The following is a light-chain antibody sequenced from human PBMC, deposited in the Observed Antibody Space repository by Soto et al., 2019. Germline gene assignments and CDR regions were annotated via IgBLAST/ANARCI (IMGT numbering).Light chain of an antibody. V-gene: IGKV3-11*01. CDR2: DAS. CDR1: QSVSSY. Sequence: EVGMAQSPATLSVSPGERATLSCGASQSVSSYLAWYQQIPGQAPRLLIYDASHRATGIPARFSGSGSGTDFTLTISSLEPEDFAVYYCQQRSNRITFGQGTRLEIK. CDR3: QQRSNRIT. J-gene: IGKJ5*01.